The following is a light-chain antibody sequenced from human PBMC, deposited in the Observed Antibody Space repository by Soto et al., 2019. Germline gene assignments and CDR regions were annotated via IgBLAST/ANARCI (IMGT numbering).Light chain of an antibody. CDR3: QHFGDSPIT. V-gene: IGKV3-15*01. CDR2: GAS. Sequence: EMVITQSPSPLSVSPAYRATLTCRASQSVSIDLAWYHQKPGQAPRLVSYGASTRATDIPARFSGSGSGTDFTLTISRLEPEDFEVYYCQHFGDSPITFGQGTRLEIK. CDR1: QSVSID. J-gene: IGKJ5*01.